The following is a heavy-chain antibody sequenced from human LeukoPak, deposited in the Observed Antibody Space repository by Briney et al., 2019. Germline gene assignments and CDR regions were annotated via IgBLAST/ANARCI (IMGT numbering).Heavy chain of an antibody. CDR3: ARERWHCRDNCDSVYYYGLDV. D-gene: IGHD2-21*01. V-gene: IGHV1-69*13. J-gene: IGHJ6*02. CDR2: IIPIFGTA. Sequence: ASVKVSCKASGGTFISYAISWVRQAPGQGLEWMGGIIPIFGTANYAQKFQGRVTITADESTSTAYMELSSLRSEDTAVYYCARERWHCRDNCDSVYYYGLDVWGQGTTVTVSS. CDR1: GGTFISYA.